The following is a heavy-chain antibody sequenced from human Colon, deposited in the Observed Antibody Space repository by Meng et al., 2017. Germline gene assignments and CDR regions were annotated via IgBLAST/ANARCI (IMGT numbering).Heavy chain of an antibody. V-gene: IGHV4-34*01. CDR2: IHPSGST. J-gene: IGHJ4*02. CDR1: GGSFSDYY. Sequence: QVQLRRWGAGLFEPSETLSLTCAVYGGSFSDYYLTWIRQPPGKGLEWVGEIHPSGSTYYSPSLQSRVTITLDTSKNQFSLTLSSMTAADTAVYYCARGVDWAKSGNFWGQGTLVTVPS. CDR3: ARGVDWAKSGNF. D-gene: IGHD3-9*01.